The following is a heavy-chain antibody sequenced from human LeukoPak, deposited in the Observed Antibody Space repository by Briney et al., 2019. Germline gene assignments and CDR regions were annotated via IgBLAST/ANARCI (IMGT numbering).Heavy chain of an antibody. CDR2: IYITGST. V-gene: IGHV4-4*07. Sequence: PSETLSLTCTVSGGSITSYYWSWIRQSAGKGLEWIGRIYITGSTTYNPSLKSRVTISVDTSKNQFSLKLSSVTAADTAVYYCARTKDYYGSGSYYQPYPFDYWGQGTLVTVSS. J-gene: IGHJ4*02. D-gene: IGHD3-10*01. CDR1: GGSITSYY. CDR3: ARTKDYYGSGSYYQPYPFDY.